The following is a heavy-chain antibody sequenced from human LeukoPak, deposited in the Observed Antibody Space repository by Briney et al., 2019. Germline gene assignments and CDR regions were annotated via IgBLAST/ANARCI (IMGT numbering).Heavy chain of an antibody. CDR3: ARARYDFWSGYLKAYYFDY. D-gene: IGHD3-3*01. CDR2: INHSGST. Sequence: PSQTLSLTCAVSGGSISSGGYSWSWIRQPPGKGLEWIGEINHSGSTNYNPSLKSRVTISVDTSKNQFSLKLSSVTAADTAVYYCARARYDFWSGYLKAYYFDYWGQGTLVTVSS. CDR1: GGSISSGGYS. V-gene: IGHV4-30-2*01. J-gene: IGHJ4*02.